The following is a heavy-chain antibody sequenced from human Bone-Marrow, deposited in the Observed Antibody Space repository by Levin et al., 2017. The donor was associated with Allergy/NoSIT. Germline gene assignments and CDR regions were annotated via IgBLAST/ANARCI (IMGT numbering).Heavy chain of an antibody. V-gene: IGHV4-31*01. D-gene: IGHD4-17*01. J-gene: IGHJ4*02. Sequence: SETLSLTCIVSGDSFSNGAYYWTRIRQHPGKGLEWIGNIYYSGTTYYNPSLQSPVSMSVDKSKNQFSLNLSSVTAADTALYYCARGHAYGDYFDFWGQGIRVTVSS. CDR1: GDSFSNGAYY. CDR2: IYYSGTT. CDR3: ARGHAYGDYFDF.